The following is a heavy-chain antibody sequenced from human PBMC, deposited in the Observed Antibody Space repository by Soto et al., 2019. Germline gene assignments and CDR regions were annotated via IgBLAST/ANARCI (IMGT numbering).Heavy chain of an antibody. CDR1: GGSISSYY. J-gene: IGHJ4*02. D-gene: IGHD4-17*01. V-gene: IGHV4-59*08. Sequence: QVQLQESGPGLVKPSETLSLTCTVSGGSISSYYWSWIRQPPGKGLEWIGYIHYSGSTNYNPSLKTLDTISVDTSKIQYSLKLSSVTAVDTAVNYCARRYGSSLDYWGQGTLVTVSS. CDR3: ARRYGSSLDY. CDR2: IHYSGST.